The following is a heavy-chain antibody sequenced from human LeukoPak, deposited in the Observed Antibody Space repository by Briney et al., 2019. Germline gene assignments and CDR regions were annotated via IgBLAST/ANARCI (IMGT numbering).Heavy chain of an antibody. J-gene: IGHJ5*02. CDR2: ISSSETT. V-gene: IGHV4-59*02. D-gene: IGHD2-15*01. Sequence: PSETLSLTCSVSGGSVTSYYWNWVRQTPGKGLEWIGYISSSETTDYGPSFKSRVTMSLDTSKNQFSLNLSSVTAADTGVYYCARGYYSDERCPVFPSWGQGTLVTVSS. CDR3: ARGYYSDERCPVFPS. CDR1: GGSVTSYY.